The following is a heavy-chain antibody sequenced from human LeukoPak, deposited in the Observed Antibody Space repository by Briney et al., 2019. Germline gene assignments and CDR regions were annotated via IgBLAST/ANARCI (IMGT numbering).Heavy chain of an antibody. CDR3: AVAGQGYFQH. CDR2: VRSKANSYAT. CDR1: GFTFSGSA. V-gene: IGHV3-73*01. D-gene: IGHD6-19*01. J-gene: IGHJ1*01. Sequence: GGSLRLSCAASGFTFSGSAMHWVRQASGKGLEWVGRVRSKANSYATAYAASVKGRFTISRDDSKNTAYLQMNSLKTEDTAVYYCAVAGQGYFQHWGQGTLGTVSS.